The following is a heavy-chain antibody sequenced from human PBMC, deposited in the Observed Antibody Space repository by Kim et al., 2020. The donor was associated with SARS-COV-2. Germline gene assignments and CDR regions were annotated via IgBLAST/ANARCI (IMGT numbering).Heavy chain of an antibody. CDR2: INPSGGST. V-gene: IGHV1-46*01. D-gene: IGHD3-10*01. J-gene: IGHJ4*02. CDR3: ARDKADYYGSGSYYTIFDY. CDR1: GYTFTSYY. Sequence: ASVKVSCKASGYTFTSYYMHWVRQAPGQGLEWMGIINPSGGSTSYAQKFQGRVTMTRDTSTSTVYMELSSLRSEDTAVYYCARDKADYYGSGSYYTIFDYWGQGTLLTVSS.